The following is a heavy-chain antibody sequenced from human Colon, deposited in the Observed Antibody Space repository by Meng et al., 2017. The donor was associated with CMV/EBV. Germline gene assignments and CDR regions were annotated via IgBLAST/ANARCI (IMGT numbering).Heavy chain of an antibody. CDR3: AREIEKPGNWYFDL. CDR2: IDTAGDT. V-gene: IGHV3-13*01. D-gene: IGHD1-1*01. CDR1: GFTFSDYY. J-gene: IGHJ2*01. Sequence: GESLKISCAASGFTFSDYYMSWIRQAPGDGLEWVTAIDTAGDTYYSASVKGRFTISRENAKNSLYLQMNNLRAGDTAVYYCAREIEKPGNWYFDLWGRGTLVTVSS.